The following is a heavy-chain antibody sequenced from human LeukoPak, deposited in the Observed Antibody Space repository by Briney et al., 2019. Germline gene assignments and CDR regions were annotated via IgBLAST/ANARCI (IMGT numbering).Heavy chain of an antibody. J-gene: IGHJ4*02. CDR2: MNPNSGNT. Sequence: GASVKVSCEASGYTFASYDINWVRQATGQGLEWMGWMNPNSGNTGYAQKFQGRVTITRNTSISTAYMELSSLRSEDTAVYYCARIHAGYSSSSDYWGQGTLVTVSS. V-gene: IGHV1-8*03. CDR3: ARIHAGYSSSSDY. CDR1: GYTFASYD. D-gene: IGHD6-6*01.